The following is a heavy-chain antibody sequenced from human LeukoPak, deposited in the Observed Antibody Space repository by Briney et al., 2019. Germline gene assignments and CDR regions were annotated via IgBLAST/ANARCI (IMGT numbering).Heavy chain of an antibody. V-gene: IGHV3-21*01. CDR2: ISSSSSYI. D-gene: IGHD3-22*01. J-gene: IGHJ4*02. CDR3: ASESVTMIVVVGY. CDR1: GFTFSSYA. Sequence: PGGSLRLSCAASGFTFSSYAMSWVRQAPGKGLEWVSSISSSSSYIYYADSVKGRFTISRDNAKNSLYLQMNSLRAEDTAVYYCASESVTMIVVVGYWGQGTLVTVSS.